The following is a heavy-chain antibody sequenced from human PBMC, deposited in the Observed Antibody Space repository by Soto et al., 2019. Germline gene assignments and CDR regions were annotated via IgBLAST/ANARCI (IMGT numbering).Heavy chain of an antibody. V-gene: IGHV3-23*01. CDR2: ISGSGSST. CDR1: GFTFSSYA. Sequence: HPGGSLRLSCAGSGFTFSSYAMSWVRQAPGKGLEWVSGISGSGSSTYYADSVKGRFTISRDSSKNTLYLQMNSLRDEDTAVYYCAKEGWDVWGQGTTVTVSS. CDR3: AKEGWDV. J-gene: IGHJ6*02.